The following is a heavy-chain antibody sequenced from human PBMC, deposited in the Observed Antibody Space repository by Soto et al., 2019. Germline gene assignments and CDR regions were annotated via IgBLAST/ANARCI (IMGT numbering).Heavy chain of an antibody. Sequence: GGSLRLSCAASGFTFSRYGMHWVRQAPGKGLEWVTVIWYDGSNKYYADSLKGRFTISRDNTKNTLYLQMNSLRAEDTAVYYCARDYCTGGTCSLDYWGQGTLVTVSS. CDR2: IWYDGSNK. J-gene: IGHJ4*02. D-gene: IGHD2-8*02. CDR3: ARDYCTGGTCSLDY. CDR1: GFTFSRYG. V-gene: IGHV3-33*01.